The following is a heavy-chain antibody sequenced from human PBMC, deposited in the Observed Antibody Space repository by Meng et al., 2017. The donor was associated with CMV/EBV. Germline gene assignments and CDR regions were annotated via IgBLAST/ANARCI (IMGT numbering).Heavy chain of an antibody. CDR2: IIPIFGTA. Sequence: QVQGVQSGAEVKKPGPSVKVSCKASGGTCRSYAISWVRQAPGQGLEWMGGIIPIFGTANSAQKFQGRVTITADESTSTAYMELSSLRSEDTAVYYCARIYDSSGYYNYYFDYWGQGTLVTVSS. CDR3: ARIYDSSGYYNYYFDY. CDR1: GGTCRSYA. J-gene: IGHJ4*02. V-gene: IGHV1-69*12. D-gene: IGHD3-22*01.